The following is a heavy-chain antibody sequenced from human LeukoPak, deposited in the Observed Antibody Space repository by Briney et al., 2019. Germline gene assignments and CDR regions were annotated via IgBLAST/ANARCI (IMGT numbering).Heavy chain of an antibody. CDR2: ISYDGSNK. CDR3: ARDSHYYGSGTKY. V-gene: IGHV3-30*04. D-gene: IGHD3-10*01. J-gene: IGHJ4*02. CDR1: GFTFSSYA. Sequence: GGSRRLSCAASGFTFSSYAMHWVRQAPGKGLEWVAVISYDGSNKYYADSVKGRFTISRDNSKNTLYLQMNSLRAEDTAVYYCARDSHYYGSGTKYWGQGTLVTVSS.